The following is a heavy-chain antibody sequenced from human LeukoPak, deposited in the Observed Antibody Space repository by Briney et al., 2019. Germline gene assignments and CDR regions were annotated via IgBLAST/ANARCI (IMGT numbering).Heavy chain of an antibody. CDR1: GFTFSSYW. D-gene: IGHD3-22*01. CDR3: ARDRALYDSRRGYYYTEDDY. V-gene: IGHV3-7*01. Sequence: PGGSLRLSCAASGFTFSSYWMSWVRQAPGKGLEWVANMNPAGSEKYFLDSVKGRFTISRDNAKSSLYLQMNSLRGDDTAVYYCARDRALYDSRRGYYYTEDDYWGQGTLVTVSS. J-gene: IGHJ4*02. CDR2: MNPAGSEK.